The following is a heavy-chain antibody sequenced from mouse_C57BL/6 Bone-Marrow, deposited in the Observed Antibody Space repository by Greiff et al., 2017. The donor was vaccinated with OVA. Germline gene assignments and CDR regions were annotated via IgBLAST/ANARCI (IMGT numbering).Heavy chain of an antibody. CDR3: ARRAYYYAMDY. Sequence: EVQLVESGGGLVQPGGSLKLSCAASGFTFSDYYMYWVRQTPEKRLEWVAYISNGGGSTYYPDTVKGRFTISRDNAKNTLYLQMSRLKSEDTAMYYCARRAYYYAMDYWGQGTSVTVSS. CDR2: ISNGGGST. J-gene: IGHJ4*01. V-gene: IGHV5-12*01. CDR1: GFTFSDYY.